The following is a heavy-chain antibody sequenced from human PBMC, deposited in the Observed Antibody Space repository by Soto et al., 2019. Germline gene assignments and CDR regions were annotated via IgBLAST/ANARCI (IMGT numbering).Heavy chain of an antibody. CDR2: INPKTGAT. Sequence: ASVKVSCKASGYTFTGYYIHWVRQAPGQGLEWVGWINPKTGATNFAQRFQGRVTMTRDTSITTAYMDLSSLTSDDTATYYCSKTYDGSGQPSHWFGPWGQGTPVTVSS. CDR3: SKTYDGSGQPSHWFGP. V-gene: IGHV1-2*02. J-gene: IGHJ5*02. CDR1: GYTFTGYY. D-gene: IGHD3-22*01.